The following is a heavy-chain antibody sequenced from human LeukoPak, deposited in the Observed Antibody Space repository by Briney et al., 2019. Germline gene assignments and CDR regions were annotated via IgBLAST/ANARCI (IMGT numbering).Heavy chain of an antibody. V-gene: IGHV1-18*01. D-gene: IGHD2/OR15-2a*01. CDR2: ISGYNGNT. J-gene: IGHJ6*03. CDR1: GGTFIIYA. Sequence: ASVRVSFKSSGGTFIIYAISWGRQAPGQGREWRGWISGYNGNTNYAQNLQGRVTMTTDTSTSTVYMELRSLRSDDTAVYYCAFSTYYLQGNYYYMDVWGKGTTVTVSS. CDR3: AFSTYYLQGNYYYMDV.